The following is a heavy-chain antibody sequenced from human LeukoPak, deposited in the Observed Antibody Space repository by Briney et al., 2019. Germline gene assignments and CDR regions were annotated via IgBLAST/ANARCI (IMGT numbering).Heavy chain of an antibody. D-gene: IGHD3-3*01. Sequence: ASVNVSCKVSGYTLTELSMHWVRQARGKGLEWMGGFDSEDGETIYAQKFQGRVTMTEDTSTDTAYMELSRLRSEDTAVYYCAGFWSGYYFNWGQGTLVTVSS. CDR2: FDSEDGET. J-gene: IGHJ4*02. V-gene: IGHV1-24*01. CDR3: AGFWSGYYFN. CDR1: GYTLTELS.